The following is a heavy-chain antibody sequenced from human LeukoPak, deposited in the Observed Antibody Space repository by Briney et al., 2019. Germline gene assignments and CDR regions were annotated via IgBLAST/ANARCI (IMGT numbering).Heavy chain of an antibody. CDR2: ISGSGGST. D-gene: IGHD2-2*01. CDR3: AKPDPGSYCSSTSCYPYYYYYYMDV. CDR1: GFIFRSYA. V-gene: IGHV3-23*01. Sequence: GGSLRLSCAASGFIFRSYAMSWVRQAPGKGLEWVSAISGSGGSTYYADSVKGRFTISRDNSKSTLYLQMNSLRAEDTAVYYCAKPDPGSYCSSTSCYPYYYYYYMDVWGKGTTVTVSS. J-gene: IGHJ6*03.